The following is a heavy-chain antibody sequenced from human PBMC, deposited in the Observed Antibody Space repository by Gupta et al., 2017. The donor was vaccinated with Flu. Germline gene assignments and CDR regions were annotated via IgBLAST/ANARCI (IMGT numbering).Heavy chain of an antibody. CDR3: ARERDGDFFDY. V-gene: IGHV4-59*01. CDR2: IYYSGST. Sequence: QVQLQESGPGLVKPSETLSLTCTVSGGSISSYYWSWIRQPPGKGLEWIGYIYYSGSTNYNPSLKNRVTISVDTSKNQFSLKLSSVTAADTAVYYCARERDGDFFDYWGQGTLVTVSS. D-gene: IGHD2/OR15-2a*01. J-gene: IGHJ4*02. CDR1: GGSISSYY.